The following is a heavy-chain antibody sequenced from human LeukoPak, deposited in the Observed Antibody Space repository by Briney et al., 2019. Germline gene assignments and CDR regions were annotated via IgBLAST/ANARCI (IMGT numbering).Heavy chain of an antibody. CDR3: ARDLGSSLSRYFDY. V-gene: IGHV3-30-3*01. CDR2: ISYDGSNK. J-gene: IGHJ4*02. CDR1: GFTFSSYA. Sequence: QPGGSLRLSCAASGFTFSSYAMHWVRQAPGKGLEWVAVISYDGSNKYYADSVKGRFTISRDNSKNTLYLQMNSLRAEDTAVYYCARDLGSSLSRYFDYWGQGTLVTVSS. D-gene: IGHD6-13*01.